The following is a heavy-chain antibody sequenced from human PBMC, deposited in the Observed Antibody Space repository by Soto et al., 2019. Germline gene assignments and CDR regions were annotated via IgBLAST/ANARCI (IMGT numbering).Heavy chain of an antibody. Sequence: QVQLVESGGGVVQPGRSLRLSCAASGFTFSSYAMHWVRQAPGKGLEWVAVISYDGSNKYYADSVKGRFTISRDNSKNTLYLQMNSLRAEDTAVYYCARDRTYYDILTGYSYYYCGMDVWGQGTTVTVSS. D-gene: IGHD3-9*01. J-gene: IGHJ6*02. CDR1: GFTFSSYA. V-gene: IGHV3-30-3*01. CDR3: ARDRTYYDILTGYSYYYCGMDV. CDR2: ISYDGSNK.